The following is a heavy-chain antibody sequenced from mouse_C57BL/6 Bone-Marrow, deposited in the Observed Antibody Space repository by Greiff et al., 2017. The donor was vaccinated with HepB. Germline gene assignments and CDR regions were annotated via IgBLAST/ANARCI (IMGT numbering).Heavy chain of an antibody. J-gene: IGHJ3*01. CDR3: ARREGYYAWFAY. D-gene: IGHD2-3*01. V-gene: IGHV5-17*01. CDR1: GFTFSDYG. CDR2: ISSGSSTI. Sequence: DVMLVESGGGLVKPGGSLKLSCAASGFTFSDYGMHWVRQAPEKGLEWVAYISSGSSTIYYADTVKGRFTISRDNAKNTLFLQMTSLRSEDTAMYYCARREGYYAWFAYWGQGTLVTVSA.